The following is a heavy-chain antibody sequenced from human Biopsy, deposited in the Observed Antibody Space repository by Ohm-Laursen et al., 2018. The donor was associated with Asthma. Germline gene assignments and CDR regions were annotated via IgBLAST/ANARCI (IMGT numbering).Heavy chain of an antibody. CDR2: IYYSGST. D-gene: IGHD3-22*01. CDR1: YGSITSGGYY. CDR3: ARAQDYYDSRGYYRSFDY. Sequence: TLSLTCTVSYGSITSGGYYWTWIRQHPGKGLEWIGFIYYSGSTYYNPSLKSRVSISIDTSKNQFSLKLSSVTAADTGVYYCARAQDYYDSRGYYRSFDYWGQGTLVTVSS. J-gene: IGHJ4*02. V-gene: IGHV4-31*03.